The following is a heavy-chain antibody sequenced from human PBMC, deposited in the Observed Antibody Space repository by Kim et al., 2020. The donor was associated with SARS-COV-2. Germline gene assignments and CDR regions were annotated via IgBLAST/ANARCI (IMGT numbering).Heavy chain of an antibody. V-gene: IGHV3-74*01. D-gene: IGHD3-3*01. J-gene: IGHJ2*01. Sequence: STNYADSVKGRFTSSKDNAKNTLYLQMNSLRAEDTAVYYCARRGGYFDLWGRGTLVTVSS. CDR2: ST. CDR3: ARRGGYFDL.